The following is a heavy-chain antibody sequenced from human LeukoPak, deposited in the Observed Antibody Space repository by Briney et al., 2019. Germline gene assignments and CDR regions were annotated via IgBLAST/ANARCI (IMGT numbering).Heavy chain of an antibody. CDR2: INHSGST. J-gene: IGHJ6*03. CDR3: ARRDAYGSGSYFYYYYYMDV. CDR1: GGSFSGYY. D-gene: IGHD3-10*01. V-gene: IGHV4-34*01. Sequence: PSETLSLTCAVYGGSFSGYYWSWIRQPPGKGLEWIGEINHSGSTNYNPSLKSRVTISVDTSKNQFSLKLSSVTAADTAVYYCARRDAYGSGSYFYYYYYMDVWGKGTTVTISS.